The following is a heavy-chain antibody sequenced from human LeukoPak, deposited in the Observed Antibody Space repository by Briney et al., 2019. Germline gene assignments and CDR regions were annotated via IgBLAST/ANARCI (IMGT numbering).Heavy chain of an antibody. Sequence: PPETLSLTCAVYGGSFSGYYWSWIRQPPGKGLEWIGEINHSGSTNYNPSLKSRVTISVDTSKNQFSLKLSSVTAADTAVYYCARSPPGCCSSTSCFQGWFDPWGQGTLVTVSS. CDR2: INHSGST. D-gene: IGHD2-2*01. CDR3: ARSPPGCCSSTSCFQGWFDP. J-gene: IGHJ5*02. V-gene: IGHV4-34*01. CDR1: GGSFSGYY.